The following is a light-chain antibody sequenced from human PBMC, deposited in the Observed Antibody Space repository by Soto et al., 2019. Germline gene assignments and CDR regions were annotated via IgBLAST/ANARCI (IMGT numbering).Light chain of an antibody. CDR2: GAS. V-gene: IGKV3-20*01. CDR3: QQYGSSLWT. CDR1: QSVSSSY. Sequence: ETVLTHSPGTLSLSPGEIATLSCRASQSVSSSYLAWYQQKPGQAPRLLIYGASSRATGIPDRFSGSGSGTDFTLTISRLEPEDFAVYYCQQYGSSLWTFGHGTKVDIK. J-gene: IGKJ1*01.